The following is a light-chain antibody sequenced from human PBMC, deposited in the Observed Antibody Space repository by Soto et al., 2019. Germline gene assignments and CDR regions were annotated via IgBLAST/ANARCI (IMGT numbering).Light chain of an antibody. CDR1: QTISSW. CDR2: KAS. CDR3: QHYNSYSEA. J-gene: IGKJ1*01. Sequence: DIQMTQSPSTLSGSVGDRVTITCRASQTISSWLAWYQQKPGKAPKLLIYKASTLKSGVPSRFSGSGSGTEFTLTISSLQPEDFGTYYCQHYNSYSEAFGQGTKVDIK. V-gene: IGKV1-5*03.